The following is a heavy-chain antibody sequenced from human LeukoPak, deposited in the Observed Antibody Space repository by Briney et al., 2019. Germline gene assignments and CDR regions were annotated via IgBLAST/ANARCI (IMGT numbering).Heavy chain of an antibody. CDR1: GGSFSAYY. V-gene: IGHV4-34*01. CDR2: INHSGST. Sequence: PSETLSLTCAVYGGSFSAYYWTWIRQPPGKGLEWIGEINHSGSTNYNPSLKSRVTISVDTSKNQFSLKLSSVTAADTAVYYCARKRLRLNWFDPWGQGTLVTVSS. CDR3: ARKRLRLNWFDP. J-gene: IGHJ5*02. D-gene: IGHD5-12*01.